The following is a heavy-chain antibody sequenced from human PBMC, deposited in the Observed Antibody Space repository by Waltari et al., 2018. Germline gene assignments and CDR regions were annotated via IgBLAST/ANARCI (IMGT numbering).Heavy chain of an antibody. V-gene: IGHV4-4*07. Sequence: QVQLRESGPGLVKPSETLSLTCPVSGGSIISYYWSWIRQPAGKGLEWIGRIYPGATPYYNPSLQTRIMMSVDTSQNQFSLKLSSVTAADTAVYYCARIYGSGTFIYMDVWGKGTTVTVSS. CDR1: GGSIISYY. CDR3: ARIYGSGTFIYMDV. J-gene: IGHJ6*03. D-gene: IGHD3-10*01. CDR2: IYPGATP.